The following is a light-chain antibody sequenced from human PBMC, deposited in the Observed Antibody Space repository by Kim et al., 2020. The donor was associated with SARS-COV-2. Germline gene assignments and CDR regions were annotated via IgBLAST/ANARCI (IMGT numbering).Light chain of an antibody. Sequence: SVGDSVTITCRASQSISSYLNWYQQKPGKAPKLLIYAASSLQSGVPSRFSGSGSGTDFTLTISSLQPEDFATYYCQQSYSTPPETFGQGTKVDIK. CDR3: QQSYSTPPET. V-gene: IGKV1-39*01. CDR1: QSISSY. CDR2: AAS. J-gene: IGKJ1*01.